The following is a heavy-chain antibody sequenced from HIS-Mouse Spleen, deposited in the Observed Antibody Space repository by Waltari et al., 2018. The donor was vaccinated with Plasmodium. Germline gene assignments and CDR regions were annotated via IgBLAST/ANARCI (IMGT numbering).Heavy chain of an antibody. D-gene: IGHD5-18*01. CDR2: IYYSGST. CDR3: ARLRYSYGYFDY. J-gene: IGHJ4*02. CDR1: GGSLSSSY. V-gene: IGHV4-59*08. Sequence: QVQLQESGPGLVKPSETLSLPCTVSGGSLSSSYWSWIRQPPGTGLEWIGYIYYSGSTNYNPSLKSRVTISVDTSKNQFSLKLSSVTAADTAVYYCARLRYSYGYFDYWGQGTLVTVSS.